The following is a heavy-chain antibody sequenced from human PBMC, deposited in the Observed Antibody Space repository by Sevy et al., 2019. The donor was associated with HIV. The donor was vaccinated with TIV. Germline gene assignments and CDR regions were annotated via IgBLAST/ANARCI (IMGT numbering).Heavy chain of an antibody. CDR1: EFTVSDNY. D-gene: IGHD6-13*01. V-gene: IGHV3-53*01. CDR2: SYGSENT. J-gene: IGHJ6*02. Sequence: GGSLRLSCLASEFTVSDNYMSWVRQAPGKGLEWVSVSYGSENTFFAESVKGRFSSSSDYSSNRIYLEMNSVTIEDTAVYYCARVSPGIAAARGLDVWGQGTTVTVSS. CDR3: ARVSPGIAAARGLDV.